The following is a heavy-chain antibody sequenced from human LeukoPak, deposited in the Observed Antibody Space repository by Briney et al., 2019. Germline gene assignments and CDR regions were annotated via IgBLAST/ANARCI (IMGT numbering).Heavy chain of an antibody. CDR3: AKVKNSSGFKGGFDP. CDR1: GFTFSSYS. V-gene: IGHV3-23*01. J-gene: IGHJ5*02. D-gene: IGHD6-19*01. Sequence: PGGSLRLSCAASGFTFSSYSMNWVRQAPGKGLEWVSAISGSGGSTYYADSVKGRFTISRDNSKNTLYLQMNSLRAEDTAVYYCAKVKNSSGFKGGFDPWGQGTLVTVSS. CDR2: ISGSGGST.